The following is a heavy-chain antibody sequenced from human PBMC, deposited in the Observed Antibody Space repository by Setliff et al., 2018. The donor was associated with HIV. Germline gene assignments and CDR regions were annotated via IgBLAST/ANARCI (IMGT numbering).Heavy chain of an antibody. J-gene: IGHJ3*02. D-gene: IGHD3-3*01. V-gene: IGHV4-61*09. CDR2: IYTSGST. Sequence: PSETLSLTCTVSGGFISSGSYYWSWIRQPAGKGLEWIGHIYTSGSTNYNPSLKSRVTISVDTSKNQFSLKLSSVTAADTAIYYCARVPRITTLRNAFDIWGQGTMVTVSS. CDR1: GGFISSGSYY. CDR3: ARVPRITTLRNAFDI.